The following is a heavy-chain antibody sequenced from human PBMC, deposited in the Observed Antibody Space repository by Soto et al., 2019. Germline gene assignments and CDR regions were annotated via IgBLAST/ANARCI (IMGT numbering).Heavy chain of an antibody. Sequence: SETLSLTCTVSGGSISSYYWSWIRQPPGKGLEWIGYIYYSGSTNYNPSLKSRVTISVDTSKNQFSLKLSSVTAADTAVYYCARDSFGTTGAFDIWGQGTMVTVSS. V-gene: IGHV4-59*01. D-gene: IGHD1-7*01. J-gene: IGHJ3*02. CDR1: GGSISSYY. CDR3: ARDSFGTTGAFDI. CDR2: IYYSGST.